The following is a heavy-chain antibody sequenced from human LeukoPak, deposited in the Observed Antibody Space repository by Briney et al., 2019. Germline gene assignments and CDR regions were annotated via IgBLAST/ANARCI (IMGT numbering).Heavy chain of an antibody. CDR3: ARHPYYYGSGSDPFDY. V-gene: IGHV4-59*01. CDR1: GGSISSYY. CDR2: IYYSGST. Sequence: PSETLSLTCTVSGGSISSYYWSWIRQPPGKGLEWIGYIYYSGSTNYNPSLKSRVTISVDTSKNQFSLKLSSVTAADTAVYYCARHPYYYGSGSDPFDYWGQGTPVTVSS. D-gene: IGHD3-10*01. J-gene: IGHJ4*02.